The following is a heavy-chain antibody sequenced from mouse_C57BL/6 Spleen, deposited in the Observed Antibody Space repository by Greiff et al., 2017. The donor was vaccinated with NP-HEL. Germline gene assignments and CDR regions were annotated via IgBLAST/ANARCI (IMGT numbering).Heavy chain of an antibody. CDR1: GYSFTDYN. V-gene: IGHV1-39*01. D-gene: IGHD1-1*01. CDR2: INPNYGTT. J-gene: IGHJ2*01. Sequence: VQLQQSGPELVKPGASVKISCKASGYSFTDYNMNWVKQSNGKSLEWIGVINPNYGTTSYNQKFKGKATLTADQSSSTAYMQLNSLTSEDSAVCYCARMDSRPNSCASTVVADYWGQGTTLTVSS. CDR3: ARMDSRPNSCASTVVADY.